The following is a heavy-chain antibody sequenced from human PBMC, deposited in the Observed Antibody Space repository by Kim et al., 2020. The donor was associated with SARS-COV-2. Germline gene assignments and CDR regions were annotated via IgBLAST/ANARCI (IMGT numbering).Heavy chain of an antibody. D-gene: IGHD2-21*02. J-gene: IGHJ4*02. Sequence: NDNPSFKSRVTISLDTSKNQFSRKLSAVTAADTAVYYCARGPATARSDFDYWGPGTLVTVSS. V-gene: IGHV4-59*09. CDR3: ARGPATARSDFDY.